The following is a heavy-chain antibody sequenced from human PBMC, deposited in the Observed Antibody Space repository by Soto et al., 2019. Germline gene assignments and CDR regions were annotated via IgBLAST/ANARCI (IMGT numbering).Heavy chain of an antibody. J-gene: IGHJ6*03. CDR1: GFTFSSYS. D-gene: IGHD3-9*01. V-gene: IGHV3-21*01. CDR2: ISSSSSYI. Sequence: GGSLRLSCAASGFTFSSYSMNWVRQAPGKGLEWVSSISSSSSYIYYADSVKGRFTISRDNAKNSLYLQMNSLRAEDTAVYYCARYYYDIVKGHYYYMDVWGKGTTVTVSS. CDR3: ARYYYDIVKGHYYYMDV.